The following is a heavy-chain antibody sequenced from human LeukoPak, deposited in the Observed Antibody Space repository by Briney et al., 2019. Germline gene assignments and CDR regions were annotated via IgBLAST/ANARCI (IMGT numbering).Heavy chain of an antibody. Sequence: PGGSLRLPCAASGFTFSSYSMNWVRQAPGKGLEWVSSISSSSSYIYYADSVKGRFTISRDNAKNSLYLQMNSLRAEDTAVYYCARDLGYDYVWGSYRDYCGQGTLVTVSS. V-gene: IGHV3-21*01. D-gene: IGHD3-16*02. J-gene: IGHJ4*02. CDR2: ISSSSSYI. CDR3: ARDLGYDYVWGSYRDY. CDR1: GFTFSSYS.